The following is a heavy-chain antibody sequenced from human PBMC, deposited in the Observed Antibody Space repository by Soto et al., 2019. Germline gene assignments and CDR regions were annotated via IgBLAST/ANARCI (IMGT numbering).Heavy chain of an antibody. CDR2: IYSGGST. Sequence: GGSLRLSCAASGFTVSSYYMSWVRQAPGKGLEWVAVIYSGGSTYYADSVKGRVTISRDTSKNALYLPLNSVRAEDTAVYYCARPPTSRAPPSYWGQGTLVTVSS. V-gene: IGHV3-53*01. CDR3: ARPPTSRAPPSY. CDR1: GFTVSSYY. J-gene: IGHJ4*02.